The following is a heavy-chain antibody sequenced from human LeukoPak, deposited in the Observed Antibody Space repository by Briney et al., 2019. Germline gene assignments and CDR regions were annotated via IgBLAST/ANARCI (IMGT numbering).Heavy chain of an antibody. CDR1: GGSIRSYY. Sequence: SETLSLTCTVSGGSIRSYYWSWIRQPPGKGLEWIGYIYYSGSTNYNPSLKSRVTISVDTSKNQFSLKLSSVTAADTAVYYCARWRREIDPWGQGTLVTVSS. D-gene: IGHD3-3*01. CDR2: IYYSGST. V-gene: IGHV4-59*01. CDR3: ARWRREIDP. J-gene: IGHJ5*02.